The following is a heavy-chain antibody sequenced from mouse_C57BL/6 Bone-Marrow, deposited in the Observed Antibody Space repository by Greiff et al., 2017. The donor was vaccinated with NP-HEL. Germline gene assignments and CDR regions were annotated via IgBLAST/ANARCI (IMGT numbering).Heavy chain of an antibody. D-gene: IGHD1-1*01. Sequence: VQLKQSGAELVRPGASVKLSCTASGFNIKDDYMHWVKQRPEQGLEWIGWIDPENGDTEYASKFQGKATITADTSSNTAYLQLSSLTSEDTAVYYCTTGGGSSFYWYFDVWGTGTTVTVSS. CDR3: TTGGGSSFYWYFDV. CDR1: GFNIKDDY. CDR2: IDPENGDT. J-gene: IGHJ1*03. V-gene: IGHV14-4*01.